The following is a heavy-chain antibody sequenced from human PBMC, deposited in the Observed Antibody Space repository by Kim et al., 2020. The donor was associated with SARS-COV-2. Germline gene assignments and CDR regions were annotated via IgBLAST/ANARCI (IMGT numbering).Heavy chain of an antibody. D-gene: IGHD2-15*01. CDR3: ARQGVVVVVAADY. Sequence: SETLSLTCTVSGGSISSSSYYWGWIRQPPGKGLEWIGSIYYSGSTYYNPSLKSRVTISVDTSKNQFSLKLSSVTAADTAVYYCARQGVVVVVAADYWGQGTLVTVSS. J-gene: IGHJ4*02. CDR1: GGSISSSSYY. V-gene: IGHV4-39*01. CDR2: IYYSGST.